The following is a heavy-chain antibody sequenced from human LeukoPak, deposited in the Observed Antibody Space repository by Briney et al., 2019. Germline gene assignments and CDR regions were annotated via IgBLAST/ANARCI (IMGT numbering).Heavy chain of an antibody. CDR1: GGTFSSYA. Sequence: GASVKVSCKASGGTFSSYAISWVRRAPGQGREWMGGIIPIFGTANYAQKFQGRVTITADESTSTAYMELSSLRSEDTAVYYCARVFSSSWYYFDYWGQGTLVTVSS. D-gene: IGHD6-13*01. V-gene: IGHV1-69*13. CDR3: ARVFSSSWYYFDY. J-gene: IGHJ4*02. CDR2: IIPIFGTA.